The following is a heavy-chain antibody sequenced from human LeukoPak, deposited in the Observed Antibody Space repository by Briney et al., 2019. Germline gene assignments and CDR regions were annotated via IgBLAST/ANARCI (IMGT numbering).Heavy chain of an antibody. CDR1: GYSLIQLS. V-gene: IGHV1-24*01. CDR2: FDHDDGET. D-gene: IGHD2-2*01. Sequence: GASVKVSCKVSGYSLIQLSMHWVRQAPGKGLEWMGGFDHDDGETPLFAQKFQGRVSLTEDTSTDTAYMELSSLSSEDTAVYYCATGTIYCSSCSDDYWGQGTLVTVSS. CDR3: ATGTIYCSSCSDDY. J-gene: IGHJ4*02.